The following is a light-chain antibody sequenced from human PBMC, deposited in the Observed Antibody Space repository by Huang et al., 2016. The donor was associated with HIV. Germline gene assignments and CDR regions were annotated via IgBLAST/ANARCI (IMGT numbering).Light chain of an antibody. V-gene: IGKV3-15*01. CDR2: GAA. CDR1: QSVSSN. Sequence: EIVMTQSPATLSASPGERATLSCRASQSVSSNLAWYQQKPGQAPRLLIYGAATRATCIPARFSGSGSGTDFTLTISSLQSEDFAVYYCQQNNNWPPLFTFGPGTKVDIK. J-gene: IGKJ3*01. CDR3: QQNNNWPPLFT.